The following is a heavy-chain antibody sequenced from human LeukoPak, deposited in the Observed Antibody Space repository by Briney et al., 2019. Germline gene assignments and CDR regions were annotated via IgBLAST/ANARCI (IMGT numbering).Heavy chain of an antibody. CDR2: ITSNGAST. V-gene: IGHV3-64*01. CDR1: GFTFSRYA. CDR3: ARGSGVYCGGDCDPLDY. J-gene: IGHJ4*02. D-gene: IGHD2-21*02. Sequence: PGGSLRLSCAASGFTFSRYAMHWVRQAPGRGLEYVSAITSNGASTYYANSVKGRFTISRDNSNNTLYLQMGSLRAEDMAVYYCARGSGVYCGGDCDPLDYWGQGTLVTVSS.